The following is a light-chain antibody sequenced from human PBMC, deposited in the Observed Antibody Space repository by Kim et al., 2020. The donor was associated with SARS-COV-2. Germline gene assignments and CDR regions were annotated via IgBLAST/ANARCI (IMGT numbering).Light chain of an antibody. V-gene: IGKV3-15*01. CDR3: QQYNNWPPDT. Sequence: EIVMTQFPATLSVSPGERATLSCRASQSVSSNLAWYQQKPGQAPRLLIYGASTRATGIPARFSGSGSGTEFTLTISSLQSEDFAVYYCQQYNNWPPDTFGQGTRREIK. CDR2: GAS. CDR1: QSVSSN. J-gene: IGKJ5*01.